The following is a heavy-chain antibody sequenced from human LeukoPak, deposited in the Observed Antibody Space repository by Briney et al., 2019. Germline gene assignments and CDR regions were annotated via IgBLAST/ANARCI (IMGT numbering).Heavy chain of an antibody. Sequence: SETLSLTCTVSGGSMSSHYWSWVRQPPGKGLEWIAYIFYNGSTNYNPSLKSRVIISLDTSKNQFSLQLTSLTAADTAVYYCARGPEKWAWAFHPYKDVWGKGAKVTVSS. CDR3: ARGPEKWAWAFHPYKDV. CDR2: IFYNGST. V-gene: IGHV4-59*11. D-gene: IGHD1-26*01. CDR1: GGSMSSHY. J-gene: IGHJ6*03.